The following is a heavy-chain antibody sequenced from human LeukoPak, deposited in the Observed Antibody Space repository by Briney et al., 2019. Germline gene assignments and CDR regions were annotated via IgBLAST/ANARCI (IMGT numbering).Heavy chain of an antibody. CDR3: VMYYYDSSGPGD. D-gene: IGHD3-22*01. CDR1: GYTFTSYY. Sequence: ASLKVSCKASGYTFTSYYMHWARQAPGQGLEWMGIINPSGGSTSYAQKFQGRVTMTRDTSTSAVYIDLSTLRSEDTAVYYCVMYYYDSSGPGDWGQGTLVTVSS. CDR2: INPSGGST. V-gene: IGHV1-46*01. J-gene: IGHJ4*02.